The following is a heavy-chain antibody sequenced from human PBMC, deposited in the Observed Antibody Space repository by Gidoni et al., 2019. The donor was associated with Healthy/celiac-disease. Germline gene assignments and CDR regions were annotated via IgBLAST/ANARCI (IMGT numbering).Heavy chain of an antibody. D-gene: IGHD3-22*01. J-gene: IGHJ4*02. CDR1: GYSFSSYV. Sequence: QVQLVQSGAEVKKPGASVKVSCKASGYSFSSYVMHWVRQAPRSVYLEWMGWINAGNGNTKYSQKFQGRVTITRDTSASTAYMELSSLRSEDTAEYYCARVVEYYYDSSGYFVSGHYFDYWGQGTLVTVSS. CDR3: ARVVEYYYDSSGYFVSGHYFDY. V-gene: IGHV1-3*01. CDR2: INAGNGNT.